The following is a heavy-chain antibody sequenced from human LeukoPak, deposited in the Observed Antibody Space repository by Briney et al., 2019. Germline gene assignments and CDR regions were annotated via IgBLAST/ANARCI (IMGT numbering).Heavy chain of an antibody. CDR2: INWNSGSI. CDR1: GFTFDDYA. V-gene: IGHV3-9*01. CDR3: ARDHIDFYDIVSGYHDY. J-gene: IGHJ4*02. Sequence: PGRSLRLSCAASGFTFDDYAMHWVRHAPGKGLEWVSGINWNSGSIGYADSVKGRFTISRDNAKNSLYLQMNSLRAEDTAVYYCARDHIDFYDIVSGYHDYWGQGALVTVSS. D-gene: IGHD3-9*01.